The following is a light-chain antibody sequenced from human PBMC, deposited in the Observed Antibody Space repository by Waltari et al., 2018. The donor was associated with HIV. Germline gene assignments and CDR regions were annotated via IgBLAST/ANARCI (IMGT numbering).Light chain of an antibody. CDR2: GNS. CDR1: SSNIGAGYD. V-gene: IGLV1-40*01. J-gene: IGLJ2*01. CDR3: QSYDSNLSGL. Sequence: QSELTQPPSVSAALGQRVTISCTASSSNIGAGYDVHWYQQVPGRAPKVVSYGNSNRPSGVPDRFSGSKSGSSASLVITGLQSEDEADYYCQSYDSNLSGLFGGGTKVTVL.